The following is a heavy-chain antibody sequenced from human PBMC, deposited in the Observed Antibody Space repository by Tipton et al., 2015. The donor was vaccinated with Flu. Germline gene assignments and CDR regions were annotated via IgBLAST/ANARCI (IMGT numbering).Heavy chain of an antibody. CDR1: GGSISSGSYY. J-gene: IGHJ4*02. D-gene: IGHD1-26*01. V-gene: IGHV4-61*02. CDR2: IYTSGST. CDR3: AREGYKNGSYGRFDY. Sequence: TLSLTCTVSGGSISSGSYYWSWIRQPAGKGLEWIGRIYTSGSTNYNPSLKSRVTISVDTSKNQFPLKLSSVTAADTAVYYCAREGYKNGSYGRFDYWGQGTLVTVSS.